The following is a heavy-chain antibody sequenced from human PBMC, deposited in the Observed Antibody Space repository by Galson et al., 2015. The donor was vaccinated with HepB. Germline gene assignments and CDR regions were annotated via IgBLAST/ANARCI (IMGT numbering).Heavy chain of an antibody. D-gene: IGHD1-26*01. CDR2: ISSSSSYI. CDR3: AREYSGSVEDSAYDSYTMDV. Sequence: SLRLSCAASGFTFSSYSMNWVRQAPGKGLEWVSFISSSSSYIYYADSVKGRFTISRDNAKNSLYLQMNSLRAEDTAVYYCAREYSGSVEDSAYDSYTMDVWGQGTTVTASS. V-gene: IGHV3-21*01. CDR1: GFTFSSYS. J-gene: IGHJ6*02.